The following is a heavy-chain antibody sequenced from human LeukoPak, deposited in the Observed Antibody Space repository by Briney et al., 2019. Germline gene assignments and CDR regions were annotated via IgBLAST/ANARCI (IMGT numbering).Heavy chain of an antibody. D-gene: IGHD3-10*01. J-gene: IGHJ4*02. Sequence: GGSLRLSCAASGFNFSGSAMHWVRLASVKGLEWVGRIRSKPNNYATVYAASVKGRFTISRDDSKNTAYLQMNSLKTEDTAVYYCTRHAASGGSGVDYWGQGILVTVSS. CDR2: IRSKPNNYAT. V-gene: IGHV3-73*01. CDR3: TRHAASGGSGVDY. CDR1: GFNFSGSA.